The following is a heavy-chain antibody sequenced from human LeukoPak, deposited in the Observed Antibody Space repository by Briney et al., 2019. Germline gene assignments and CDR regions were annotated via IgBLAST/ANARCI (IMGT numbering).Heavy chain of an antibody. J-gene: IGHJ2*01. CDR2: INSDGSST. V-gene: IGHV3-74*01. CDR1: GFTFSSYW. Sequence: PGGSLRLSCAASGFTFSSYWMHWVRQAPGKGLVWVSRINSDGSSTSYADSVKGRFTISRDNSKNTLYLQMNSLRAGDTAVYYCAKSGYGDYVDWYFDLWGRGTLVTVSS. D-gene: IGHD4-17*01. CDR3: AKSGYGDYVDWYFDL.